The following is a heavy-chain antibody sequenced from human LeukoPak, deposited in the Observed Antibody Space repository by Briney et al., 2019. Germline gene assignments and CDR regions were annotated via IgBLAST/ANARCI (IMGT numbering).Heavy chain of an antibody. CDR1: GGSISSGGYY. CDR2: IYYSGST. J-gene: IGHJ5*02. Sequence: SQTLSLTCTVSGGSISSGGYYWSWIRQHPGKGLEWIGYIYYSGSTYYNPSLESRVTISVDTSKNQFSLKLSSVTAADTAVYYCARDGSYDYNWFDPWGQGTLVTVSS. D-gene: IGHD4/OR15-4a*01. CDR3: ARDGSYDYNWFDP. V-gene: IGHV4-31*03.